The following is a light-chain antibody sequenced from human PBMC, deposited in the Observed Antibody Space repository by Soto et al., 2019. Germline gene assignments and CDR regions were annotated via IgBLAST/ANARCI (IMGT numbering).Light chain of an antibody. V-gene: IGLV1-44*01. CDR2: IDD. Sequence: QSVLTQPPSLSGTPGQRVTISCSGSTSNIAGNTVHWYQHLPETAPKLLIYIDDQRPSGVPDRFSGSKSGTSASLAISGLQSGDEADYYCAAWDDSLNGVIFGGGTKLTVL. CDR3: AAWDDSLNGVI. CDR1: TSNIAGNT. J-gene: IGLJ2*01.